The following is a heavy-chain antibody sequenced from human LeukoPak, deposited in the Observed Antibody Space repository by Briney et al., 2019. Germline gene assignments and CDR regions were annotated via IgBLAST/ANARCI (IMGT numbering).Heavy chain of an antibody. D-gene: IGHD1-14*01. CDR3: AKDESGMAYYFDY. Sequence: SCKASGFTFSSYGMHWVRQAPGKGLEWVAVISYDGSNKYYADSVKGRFTISRDNSKNTLYLQMNSLRAEDTAVYYCAKDESGMAYYFDYWGQGTLVTVSS. J-gene: IGHJ4*02. CDR1: GFTFSSYG. CDR2: ISYDGSNK. V-gene: IGHV3-30*18.